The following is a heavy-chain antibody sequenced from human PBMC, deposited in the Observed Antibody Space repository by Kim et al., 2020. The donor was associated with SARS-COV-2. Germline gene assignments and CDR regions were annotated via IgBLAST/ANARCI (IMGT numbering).Heavy chain of an antibody. CDR2: IYYSGST. Sequence: SETLSLTCTVSGGSISSSSYYWGWIRQPPGKGLEWIGSIYYSGSTYYNPSLKSRVTISVDTSKNQFSLKLSSVTAADTAVYYCASIVVVTGHPPPNAAFDIWGQGTMVTVSS. J-gene: IGHJ3*02. CDR1: GGSISSSSYY. V-gene: IGHV4-39*01. CDR3: ASIVVVTGHPPPNAAFDI. D-gene: IGHD2-21*02.